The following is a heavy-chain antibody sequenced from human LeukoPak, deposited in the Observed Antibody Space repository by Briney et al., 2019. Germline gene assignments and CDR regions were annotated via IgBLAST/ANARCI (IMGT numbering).Heavy chain of an antibody. D-gene: IGHD1-26*01. CDR1: GYTFTSYD. Sequence: GASVKVSCKASGYTFTSYDINWVRQATGQGLEWMGIINPSGGSTSYAQKFQGRVTMTRDTSTSTVYMELSSLRSEDTAVYYCARGVGAAFDYWGQGTLVTVSS. CDR2: INPSGGST. CDR3: ARGVGAAFDY. J-gene: IGHJ4*02. V-gene: IGHV1-46*01.